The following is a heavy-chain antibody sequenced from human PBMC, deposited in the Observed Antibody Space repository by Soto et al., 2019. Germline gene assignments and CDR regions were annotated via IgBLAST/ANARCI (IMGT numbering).Heavy chain of an antibody. CDR2: IYYSGST. J-gene: IGHJ4*02. CDR1: GGSIRSGGYY. D-gene: IGHD3-22*01. Sequence: PSETLSLTCTVSGGSIRSGGYYWSWIRQHPGKGLEWIGYIYYSGSTYYNPSLKSRVTISVDTSKNQFSLKLSSVTAADTAVYYCARVESGYYYPAYWGQGTLVTVSS. V-gene: IGHV4-31*03. CDR3: ARVESGYYYPAY.